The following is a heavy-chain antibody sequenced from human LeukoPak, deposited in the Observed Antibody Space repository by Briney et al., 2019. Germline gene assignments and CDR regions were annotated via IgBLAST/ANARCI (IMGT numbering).Heavy chain of an antibody. CDR1: GGSFSGYY. D-gene: IGHD3-10*01. Sequence: SETLSLTCAVYGGSFSGYYWSWIRQPPGKGLEWIGEINHSGSTNYNPSLKSRVTISVDTSKNQFSLKLSPVIAADTAVYYCARILPTFYYGSGSLGFDPWGQGTLVTVSS. CDR3: ARILPTFYYGSGSLGFDP. V-gene: IGHV4-34*01. CDR2: INHSGST. J-gene: IGHJ5*02.